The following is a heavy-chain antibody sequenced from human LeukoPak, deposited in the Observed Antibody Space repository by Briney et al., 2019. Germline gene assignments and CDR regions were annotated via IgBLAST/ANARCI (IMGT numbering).Heavy chain of an antibody. V-gene: IGHV4-39*01. CDR1: GGSISSSSYY. D-gene: IGHD6-13*01. CDR3: ARTYSSSWYVPGGWFDP. J-gene: IGHJ5*02. CDR2: IYYSGRT. Sequence: SETLSLTCTVSGGSISSSSYYWGWIRQPPGKGLEWIGSIYYSGRTNYHPPLKNRVTISVDTSKNQFSLKLSSVTAADTAVYYCARTYSSSWYVPGGWFDPWGQGTLVTVSS.